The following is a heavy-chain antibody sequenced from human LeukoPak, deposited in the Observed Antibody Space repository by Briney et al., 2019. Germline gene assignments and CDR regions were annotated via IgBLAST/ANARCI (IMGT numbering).Heavy chain of an antibody. V-gene: IGHV3-13*01. CDR1: GFTFSSYA. CDR3: ARGRGYYMDV. Sequence: GGSLRLSCAASGFTFSSYAMHWVRQATGKGLEWVSVIGTAGDTYYPDSVKGRFTISRENAKNSLYLQMNSLRAGDTAVYYCARGRGYYMDVWGKGTTVTISS. J-gene: IGHJ6*03. CDR2: IGTAGDT.